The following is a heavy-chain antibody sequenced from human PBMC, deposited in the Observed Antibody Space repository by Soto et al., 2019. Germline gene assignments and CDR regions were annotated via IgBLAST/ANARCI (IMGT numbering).Heavy chain of an antibody. CDR2: ISYDGSNK. D-gene: IGHD4-17*01. CDR3: VGDYGK. Sequence: GGSLRLSCAASGFTFSSYGMHWVRQAPGKGLEWVAVISYDGSNKYYADSVKGRFTISRDNSKNTLYLQMNSLRAEDTAVYYCVGDYGKWGPGSLVTVPS. CDR1: GFTFSSYG. J-gene: IGHJ4*02. V-gene: IGHV3-30*03.